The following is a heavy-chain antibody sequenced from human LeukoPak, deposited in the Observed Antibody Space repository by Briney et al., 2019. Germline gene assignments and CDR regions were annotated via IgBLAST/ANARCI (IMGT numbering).Heavy chain of an antibody. Sequence: SETLSLTCTVSGDSISSYYWSWIRQPPGKGLEWIGYISYSGSTIYSPSLKSRVTISVDTSKNQFSLRLTSVTAADAAVYFCARHTSGYVSYFDFWGQGTLVTVSS. D-gene: IGHD3-22*01. V-gene: IGHV4-59*08. J-gene: IGHJ4*02. CDR1: GDSISSYY. CDR2: ISYSGST. CDR3: ARHTSGYVSYFDF.